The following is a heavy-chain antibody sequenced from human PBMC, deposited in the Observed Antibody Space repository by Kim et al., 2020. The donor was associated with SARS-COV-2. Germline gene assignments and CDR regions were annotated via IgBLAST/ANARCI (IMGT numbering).Heavy chain of an antibody. V-gene: IGHV4-39*01. CDR3: ARHRGAPRRSYNWFDP. D-gene: IGHD1-26*01. CDR1: GGSISSSSYY. CDR2: IYYSGST. Sequence: SETLSLTCTVSGGSISSSSYYWGWIRQPPGKGLEWIGSIYYSGSTYYNPSLKSRVTISVDTSKNQFSLKLSSVTAADTAVYYCARHRGAPRRSYNWFDPWGQGTLVTVSS. J-gene: IGHJ5*02.